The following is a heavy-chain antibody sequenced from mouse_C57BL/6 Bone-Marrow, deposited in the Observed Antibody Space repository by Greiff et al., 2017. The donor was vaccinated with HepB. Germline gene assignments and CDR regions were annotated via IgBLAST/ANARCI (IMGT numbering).Heavy chain of an antibody. CDR1: GFTFSSYG. J-gene: IGHJ3*01. CDR3: ARQTIPFAY. V-gene: IGHV5-6*01. CDR2: ISSGGSYT. D-gene: IGHD1-1*02. Sequence: EVKLMESGGDLVKPGGSLKLSCAASGFTFSSYGMSWVRQTPDKRLEWVATISSGGSYTYYPDSVKGRFTISRDNAKNTLYLQMSSLKSEDTAMYYCARQTIPFAYWGQGTLVTVSA.